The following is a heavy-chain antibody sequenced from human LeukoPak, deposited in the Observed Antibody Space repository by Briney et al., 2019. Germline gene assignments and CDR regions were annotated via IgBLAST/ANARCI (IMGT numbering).Heavy chain of an antibody. CDR2: IRYDGSNK. Sequence: GGSLRLSCAASGFTFSSYGMHWVRQAPGKGLEWVAFIRYDGSNKYYADSVKGRFTISRDNSKNTLYLQMNSLRAEDTAVYYCAKGQGVRSGWPEYFQHWGQGTLVTVSS. CDR3: AKGQGVRSGWPEYFQH. J-gene: IGHJ1*01. CDR1: GFTFSSYG. V-gene: IGHV3-30*02. D-gene: IGHD6-19*01.